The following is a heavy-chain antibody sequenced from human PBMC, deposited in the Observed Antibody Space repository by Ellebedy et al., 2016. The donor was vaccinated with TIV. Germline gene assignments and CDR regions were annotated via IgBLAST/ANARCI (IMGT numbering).Heavy chain of an antibody. V-gene: IGHV3-48*01. J-gene: IGHJ4*02. CDR3: ARDGGGCTNGVCVTNFDY. CDR1: GFTFSSYT. CDR2: ISISSSDI. Sequence: GESLKISCAASGFTFSSYTLNWVRQAPGKGLEWVSYISISSSDIFYADSVEGRFTISRDSSKNTLYVQMNSLRAEDTAVYYCARDGGGCTNGVCVTNFDYWGQGTLVTVSS. D-gene: IGHD2-8*01.